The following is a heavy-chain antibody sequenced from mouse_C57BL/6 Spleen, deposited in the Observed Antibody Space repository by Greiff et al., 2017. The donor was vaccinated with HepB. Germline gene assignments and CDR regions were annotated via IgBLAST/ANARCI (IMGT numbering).Heavy chain of an antibody. V-gene: IGHV1-55*01. Sequence: VQLQQPGAELVKPGASVKMSCKASGYTFTSYWITWVKQRPGQGLEWIGEIYPGNGSTNYNQKFKSKATLTVDTSSSTAYMQLSSLTSEDSAVYYCARYYYGSYFDYWGQGTTLTVSS. J-gene: IGHJ2*01. D-gene: IGHD1-1*01. CDR2: IYPGNGST. CDR1: GYTFTSYW. CDR3: ARYYYGSYFDY.